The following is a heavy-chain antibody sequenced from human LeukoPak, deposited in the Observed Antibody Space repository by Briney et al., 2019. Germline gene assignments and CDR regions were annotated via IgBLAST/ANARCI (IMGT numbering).Heavy chain of an antibody. CDR1: GFTFSSYA. V-gene: IGHV3-30*04. J-gene: IGHJ4*02. CDR2: ISYDGSNK. Sequence: GGSLRLSCAASGFTFSSYAIHWVRQAPGKGLEWVALISYDGSNKYYADSVKGRFTISRDNSKNTLYMQMNSLRAEDTAVYYCARDLVADPITMVRGVIGGNDYWGQGTLVTVSS. D-gene: IGHD3-10*01. CDR3: ARDLVADPITMVRGVIGGNDY.